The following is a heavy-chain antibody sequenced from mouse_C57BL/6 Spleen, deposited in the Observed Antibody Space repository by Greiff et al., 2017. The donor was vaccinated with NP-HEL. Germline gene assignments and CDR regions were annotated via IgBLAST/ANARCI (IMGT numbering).Heavy chain of an antibody. J-gene: IGHJ4*01. Sequence: EVQVVESGGGLVQPGGSLSLSCAASGFTFTDYYMSWVRQPPGKALEWLGFIRNKANGYTTEYSASVKGRFTISRENSQRILYLQMNAMRAEESATYYCARPTLYVYDGDYYAMDYWGQGTSVTVSS. V-gene: IGHV7-3*01. CDR2: IRNKANGYTT. CDR3: ARPTLYVYDGDYYAMDY. CDR1: GFTFTDYY. D-gene: IGHD2-2*01.